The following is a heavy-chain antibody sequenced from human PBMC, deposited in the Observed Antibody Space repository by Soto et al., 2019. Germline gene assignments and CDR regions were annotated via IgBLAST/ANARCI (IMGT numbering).Heavy chain of an antibody. V-gene: IGHV4-34*01. Sequence: SETLSLTCAVYGGSFSGYYWSWIRQPPGKGLEWIGEINHSGSTNYNPSLKSRVTISVDTSKNQFSLKLSSVTAADTAVYYCASGGDYDILTGYSFFDYWGQGTLVTVSS. CDR2: INHSGST. CDR1: GGSFSGYY. J-gene: IGHJ4*02. CDR3: ASGGDYDILTGYSFFDY. D-gene: IGHD3-9*01.